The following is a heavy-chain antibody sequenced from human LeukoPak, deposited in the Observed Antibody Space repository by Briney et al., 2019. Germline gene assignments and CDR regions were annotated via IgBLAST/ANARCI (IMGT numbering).Heavy chain of an antibody. Sequence: SGRSLRLSCAASGFTFSSYGMHWVRQAPGKGLEWVANIRQDGNEFYYVDSVKGRFTISRDNAKNSLYLQMNSLRAEDTAVYYCARDYDSSGYGLDYWGQGTLVTVSS. D-gene: IGHD3-22*01. J-gene: IGHJ4*02. CDR2: IRQDGNEF. CDR3: ARDYDSSGYGLDY. CDR1: GFTFSSYG. V-gene: IGHV3-7*01.